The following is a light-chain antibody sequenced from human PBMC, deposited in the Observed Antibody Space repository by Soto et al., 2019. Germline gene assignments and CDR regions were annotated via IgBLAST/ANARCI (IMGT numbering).Light chain of an antibody. CDR2: ENN. CDR3: RTWDSSLSAVV. CDR1: SSNIGNNY. Sequence: QSALTQPPSVSAAPGQKVTISCSGSSSNIGNNYVSWYQQLPGTAPKLLIYENNKRPSGIPDRFSGSKSGTSATLGITGLQTGDEADHCCRTWDSSLSAVVFGGGTKLTVL. V-gene: IGLV1-51*02. J-gene: IGLJ2*01.